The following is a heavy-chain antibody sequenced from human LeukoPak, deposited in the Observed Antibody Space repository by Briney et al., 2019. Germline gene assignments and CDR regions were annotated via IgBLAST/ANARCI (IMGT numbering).Heavy chain of an antibody. CDR2: INQDGSEK. D-gene: IGHD3-3*01. Sequence: GGSLRLSCEGSGFTFSIYWMSWVRQAPGKGLEWVATINQDGSEKYYVDSVKGRFTFSRDNAKNSLYLQMNSLRVEDTALYYCARRYLEWSYDYWGQGTLVTVSS. CDR1: GFTFSIYW. CDR3: ARRYLEWSYDY. V-gene: IGHV3-7*01. J-gene: IGHJ4*02.